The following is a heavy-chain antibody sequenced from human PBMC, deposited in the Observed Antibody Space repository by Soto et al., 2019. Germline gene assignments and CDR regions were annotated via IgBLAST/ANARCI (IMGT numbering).Heavy chain of an antibody. CDR1: GLTFGTYA. V-gene: IGHV3-23*01. CDR3: AKKTDSSSPWGALDI. D-gene: IGHD6-6*01. CDR2: ISGSGGTT. Sequence: EVQLLESGGGLVQPGGSLSLSGAASGLTFGTYALTWVRQPPAQGLGWVSGISGSGGTTYNADSVKGRFTISRDSSKNTLYLQMDSLRVEDTAVYYCAKKTDSSSPWGALDIWGQGTIVSVFS. J-gene: IGHJ3*02.